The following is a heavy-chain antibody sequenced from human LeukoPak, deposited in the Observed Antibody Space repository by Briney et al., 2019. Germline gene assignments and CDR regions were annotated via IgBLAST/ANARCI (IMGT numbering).Heavy chain of an antibody. Sequence: VASVKVSCKASGYTFTTYGISWVRQAPGQGLEWMGWISAYNGNTNYAQKLQGRVTMTTDTSTSTAYMELRSPRSDDTAVYYCARRWFGELLPTETDYYYYGMDVWGQGTTVTVSS. CDR1: GYTFTTYG. CDR3: ARRWFGELLPTETDYYYYGMDV. J-gene: IGHJ6*02. D-gene: IGHD3-10*01. V-gene: IGHV1-18*01. CDR2: ISAYNGNT.